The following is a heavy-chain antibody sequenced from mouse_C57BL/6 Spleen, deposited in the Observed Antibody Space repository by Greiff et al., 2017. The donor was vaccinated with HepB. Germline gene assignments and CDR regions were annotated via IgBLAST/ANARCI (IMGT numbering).Heavy chain of an antibody. CDR2: IDPSDSYT. CDR3: ARPYYCNYSYYYAMDY. Sequence: VQLQQPGAELVKPGASVKLSCKASGYTFTSYWMQWVKQRPGQGLEWIGEIDPSDSYTNYNQKFKGKATLTVDTSASKAYMQLSSLTSEDSAVYYCARPYYCNYSYYYAMDYWGQGTSVTVSS. D-gene: IGHD2-1*01. CDR1: GYTFTSYW. V-gene: IGHV1-50*01. J-gene: IGHJ4*01.